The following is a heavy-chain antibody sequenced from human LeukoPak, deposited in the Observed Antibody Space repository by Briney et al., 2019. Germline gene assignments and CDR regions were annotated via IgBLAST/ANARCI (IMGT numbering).Heavy chain of an antibody. J-gene: IGHJ4*02. CDR1: GGSISSYF. CDR3: ARGRYYGSESYYNGFDY. V-gene: IGHV4-59*01. D-gene: IGHD3-10*01. CDR2: IYYSGST. Sequence: SETLSLTCTVSGGSISSYFWSWIRQPPGKGLEWIGYIYYSGSTNYNPSLKSRVTISVDTSKNQFSLKLSSVTAADTAVYYCARGRYYGSESYYNGFDYWGQGTLVTVSS.